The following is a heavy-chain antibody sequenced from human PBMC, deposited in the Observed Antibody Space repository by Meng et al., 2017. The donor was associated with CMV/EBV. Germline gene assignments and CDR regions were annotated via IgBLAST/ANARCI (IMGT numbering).Heavy chain of an antibody. Sequence: ASVKVSCKASGYTFTSYGISWVRQAPGQGLEWMGWISAYNGNTNYAQKLQGRVTMTTDTSTSTAYMELRSLRSDDTAAYYCARGGFLEWLTHYYYYGMDVWGQGTTVTVSS. CDR3: ARGGFLEWLTHYYYYGMDV. CDR1: GYTFTSYG. J-gene: IGHJ6*02. D-gene: IGHD3-3*01. CDR2: ISAYNGNT. V-gene: IGHV1-18*01.